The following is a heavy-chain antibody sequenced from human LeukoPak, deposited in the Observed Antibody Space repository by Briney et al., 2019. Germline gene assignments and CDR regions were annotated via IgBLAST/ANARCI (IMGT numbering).Heavy chain of an antibody. D-gene: IGHD6-19*01. CDR3: ARQAVAGTYFDY. Sequence: PSQTLSLTCTVSVVSISSYYWSCIRQPPGKGLDWIGYIYSRGSTNYNPSLKSRVTISVDTSKNQFSLKLSSVTAADTAVYYCARQAVAGTYFDYWGQGTLVTVSS. CDR2: IYSRGST. V-gene: IGHV4-59*08. CDR1: VVSISSYY. J-gene: IGHJ4*02.